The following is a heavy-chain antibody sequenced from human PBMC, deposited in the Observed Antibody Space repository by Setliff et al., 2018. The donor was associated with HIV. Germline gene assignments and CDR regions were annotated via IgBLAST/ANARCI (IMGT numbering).Heavy chain of an antibody. CDR2: ISPHNGNT. J-gene: IGHJ3*01. Sequence: ASVKVSCKASGYIFTNQYITRVRQAPGQGLEWMGWISPHNGNTKYGEKFQARVTMTADTSTTTAYMELRSLTSDDTAMYYCAKGYTWSVVGALDVWGQGTRVTVSS. CDR3: AKGYTWSVVGALDV. CDR1: GYIFTNQY. V-gene: IGHV1-18*01. D-gene: IGHD1-1*01.